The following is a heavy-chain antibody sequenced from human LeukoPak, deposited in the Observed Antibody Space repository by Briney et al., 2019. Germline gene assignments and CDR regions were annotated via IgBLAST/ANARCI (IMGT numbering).Heavy chain of an antibody. Sequence: GGSLRLSCAASGFTFSSYSMNWVRQAPGKGLEWVSSISSSSSYIYYADSVKGRFTISRDNAKNSLYLQMNSLRAEDTAVYYCATDAPGGAGLDYWGQGTLVTVSS. CDR1: GFTFSSYS. D-gene: IGHD1-26*01. J-gene: IGHJ4*02. CDR2: ISSSSSYI. CDR3: ATDAPGGAGLDY. V-gene: IGHV3-21*01.